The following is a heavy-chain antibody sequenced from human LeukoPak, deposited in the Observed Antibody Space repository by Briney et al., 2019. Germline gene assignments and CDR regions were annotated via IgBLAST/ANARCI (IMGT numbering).Heavy chain of an antibody. Sequence: SETLSLTCTVSGGSIRSYYWNWIRQPPGKGLEWIGYIYYSGSTNYNPSLKSRVTISVDTSKNQFSLKLSSVTTADTAVYYCATLGYCTGGNCYQDDFWGQGTLVTVSS. D-gene: IGHD2-15*01. CDR3: ATLGYCTGGNCYQDDF. CDR1: GGSIRSYY. V-gene: IGHV4-59*01. CDR2: IYYSGST. J-gene: IGHJ4*02.